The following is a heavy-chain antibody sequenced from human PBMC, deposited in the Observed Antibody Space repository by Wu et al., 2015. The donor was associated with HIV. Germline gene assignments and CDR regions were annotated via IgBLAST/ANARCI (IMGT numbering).Heavy chain of an antibody. CDR1: GYTFTGYY. D-gene: IGHD4-11*01. CDR2: INADSGDT. CDR3: VRRQNLNLNNYHFDY. V-gene: IGHV1-2*02. Sequence: QVQLVQSGAEVKKPGASVKVSCKSSGYTFTGYYIHWVRQAPGQGLEWMGWINADSGDTKFAQKFQGRVTMTRDTSISTAYMELSRLRFDDLAVYYCVRRQNLNLNNYHFDYWGQGTLVTVSS. J-gene: IGHJ4*02.